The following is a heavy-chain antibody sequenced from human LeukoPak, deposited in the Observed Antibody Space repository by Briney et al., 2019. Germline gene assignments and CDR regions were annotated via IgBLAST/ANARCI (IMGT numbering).Heavy chain of an antibody. J-gene: IGHJ5*02. CDR3: AKPQVLPPKWFDP. CDR1: GFTFDDYA. Sequence: GRSLRLSCAASGFTFDDYAMHWVRQAPGKGLEWVSGISWNSGSIGYADSVKGRFTISRDNSKNTLYLQMYSLRAEDTAVYYCAKPQVLPPKWFDPWGQGTLVTVSS. CDR2: ISWNSGSI. V-gene: IGHV3-9*01.